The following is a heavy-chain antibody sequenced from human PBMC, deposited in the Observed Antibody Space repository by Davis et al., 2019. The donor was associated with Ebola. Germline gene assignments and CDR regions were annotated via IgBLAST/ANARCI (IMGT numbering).Heavy chain of an antibody. CDR3: ARRVGARSGFDY. J-gene: IGHJ4*02. CDR1: GYTFTSYA. D-gene: IGHD1-26*01. Sequence: ASVKVSCKASGYTFTSYAMHWVRQAPGQRLEWMGWINAGNGNTKYSQKFQGRITMTRNISISTAYMELSSLRSEDTAVYYCARRVGARSGFDYWGQGSLVTVSS. CDR2: INAGNGNT. V-gene: IGHV1-3*01.